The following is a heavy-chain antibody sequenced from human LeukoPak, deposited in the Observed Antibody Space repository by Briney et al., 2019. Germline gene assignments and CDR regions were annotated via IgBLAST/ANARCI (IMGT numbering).Heavy chain of an antibody. J-gene: IGHJ3*02. CDR3: ARGGRWELPRPYAFDI. Sequence: ASVKVSCKASGYTFTSYGISWVRQAPGQGLEWMGWISVYNGHTNYAQKFQGRVTMTTDTPTSTAYMELRSLRSDDTAVYYCARGGRWELPRPYAFDIWGQGTMVTVSS. CDR2: ISVYNGHT. CDR1: GYTFTSYG. D-gene: IGHD1-26*01. V-gene: IGHV1-18*01.